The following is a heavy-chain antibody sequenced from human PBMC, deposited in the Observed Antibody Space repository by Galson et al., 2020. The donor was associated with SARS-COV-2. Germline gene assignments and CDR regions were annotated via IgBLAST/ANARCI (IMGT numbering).Heavy chain of an antibody. CDR1: GFTFSDYF. CDR2: TKTRAVSYST. J-gene: IGHJ2*01. CDR3: ARVRYCDEPNCHSLLDL. Sequence: GGSLRLSCQASGFTFSDYFMDWVRQAPGKGLEWLGRTKTRAVSYSTEYAASVKGRLTVSRDDSRNSLYLYMNSLTTEDTALYYCARVRYCDEPNCHSLLDLWGRGTLVTVSS. V-gene: IGHV3-72*01. D-gene: IGHD7-27*01.